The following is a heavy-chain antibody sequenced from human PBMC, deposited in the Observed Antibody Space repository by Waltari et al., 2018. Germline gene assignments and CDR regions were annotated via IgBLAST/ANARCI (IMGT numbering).Heavy chain of an antibody. CDR3: ARGKSRIDP. V-gene: IGHV4-34*01. J-gene: IGHJ5*02. CDR2: INHSGST. CDR1: GASFSGHY. Sequence: QVQLQQWGAGLLKPSETLSLTCAVYGASFSGHYWSWIRQPPGKGLEWIGEINHSGSTNYNPSRKSRVTISVDTSKNQFSLKLTSVTAADTAVYYCARGKSRIDPWGQGTLVTVSS.